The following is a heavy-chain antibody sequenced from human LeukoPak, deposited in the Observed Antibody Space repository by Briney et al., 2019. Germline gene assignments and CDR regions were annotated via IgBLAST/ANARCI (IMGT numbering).Heavy chain of an antibody. V-gene: IGHV4-61*02. CDR1: GGSIRSGAYY. CDR3: ARGVWRARDFYFDY. D-gene: IGHD1-1*01. CDR2: IYTSGST. J-gene: IGHJ4*02. Sequence: SQTLSLTCTVSGGSIRSGAYYWSWIRQPAGKGLEWIGRIYTSGSTNYNPSLKSRVTMSVDTSKNQFSLKLSSVTAADTAVYYCARGVWRARDFYFDYWGQGTLVTVSS.